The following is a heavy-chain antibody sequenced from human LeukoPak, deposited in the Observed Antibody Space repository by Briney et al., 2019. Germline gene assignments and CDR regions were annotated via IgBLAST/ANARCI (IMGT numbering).Heavy chain of an antibody. Sequence: PSETLSLTCTVSGGSISSGDYYWSWIRQPPGKGLEWIGYIYYSGSTYYNPSLKSRVTISVDTSKNQFSLKLSSVTAADTAVYYCARIHGTYCSSTSCYPAYYFDYWGQGTLVTVSS. D-gene: IGHD2-2*01. CDR3: ARIHGTYCSSTSCYPAYYFDY. J-gene: IGHJ4*02. V-gene: IGHV4-30-4*08. CDR1: GGSISSGDYY. CDR2: IYYSGST.